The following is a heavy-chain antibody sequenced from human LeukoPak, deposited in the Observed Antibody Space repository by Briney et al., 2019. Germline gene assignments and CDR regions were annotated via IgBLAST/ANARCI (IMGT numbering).Heavy chain of an antibody. CDR3: ARGATIFTIDY. CDR2: MKRDGSEK. D-gene: IGHD3-9*01. CDR1: GFSFSSYW. V-gene: IGHV3-7*01. J-gene: IGHJ4*02. Sequence: PGGSLRLSCAASGFSFSSYWTSWVRQAPGKGLEWVATMKRDGSEKYYVDSVKGRFTISRDNAKNSLFLQMNSLRAEDTAVYYCARGATIFTIDYWGQGTLVIVSS.